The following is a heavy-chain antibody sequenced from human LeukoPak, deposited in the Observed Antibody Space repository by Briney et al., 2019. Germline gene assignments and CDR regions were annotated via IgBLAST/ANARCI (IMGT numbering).Heavy chain of an antibody. D-gene: IGHD3-10*01. J-gene: IGHJ6*02. CDR2: ISYDGSNK. V-gene: IGHV3-30*03. Sequence: GRSLRLSCAASGFTFSSYGMHWVRQAPGKGLEWVAVISYDGSNKYYADSVKGRFTISRDNSKNTLYLQMNSLRAEDTAVYYCAGTEVRGRIYYYYGMDVWGQGITVTVSS. CDR1: GFTFSSYG. CDR3: AGTEVRGRIYYYYGMDV.